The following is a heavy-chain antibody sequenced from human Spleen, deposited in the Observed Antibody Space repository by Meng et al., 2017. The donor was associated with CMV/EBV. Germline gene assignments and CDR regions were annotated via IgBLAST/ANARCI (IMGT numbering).Heavy chain of an antibody. CDR3: AKGSSSWVDY. CDR2: IYKTGDT. V-gene: IGHV4-30-4*08. CDR1: GDSISSGDYY. D-gene: IGHD6-6*01. J-gene: IGHJ4*02. Sequence: CTVSGDSISSGDYYWSWIRQSPEKGLEWMGYIYKTGDTYYNPSLKSRVRMSIDMSKNHLSLKLTSMTTADTAIYYCAKGSSSWVDYWGQGTLVTVSS.